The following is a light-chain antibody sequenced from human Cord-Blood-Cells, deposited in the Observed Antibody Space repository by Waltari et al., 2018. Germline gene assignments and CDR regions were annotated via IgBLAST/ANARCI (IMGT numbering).Light chain of an antibody. CDR1: QSISSY. CDR2: AAS. J-gene: IGKJ2*01. Sequence: DIQMSLSPSSLSASVGDRVTITCRPSQSISSYLNWYQQKPVKAPKLLIYAASSLQSGVPSMFSGSGSGTDFTLTISRMQAEDFATYYGQPSHSTPYPFGQGTKLDI. V-gene: IGKV1-39*01. CDR3: QPSHSTPYP.